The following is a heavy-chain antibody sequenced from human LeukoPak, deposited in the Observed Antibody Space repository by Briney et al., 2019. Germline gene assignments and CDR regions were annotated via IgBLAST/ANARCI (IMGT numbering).Heavy chain of an antibody. V-gene: IGHV3-64*01. Sequence: GGSLRLSCAASGFTSSSYAMHWVRQAPGKGLEYVSAISSNGGSTYYANSVKGRFTISRDNSKNTLYLQMGSLRAEDMAVYYCARSEFLYYYYMDVWGKGTTVTVSS. CDR2: ISSNGGST. CDR1: GFTSSSYA. D-gene: IGHD2/OR15-2a*01. J-gene: IGHJ6*03. CDR3: ARSEFLYYYYMDV.